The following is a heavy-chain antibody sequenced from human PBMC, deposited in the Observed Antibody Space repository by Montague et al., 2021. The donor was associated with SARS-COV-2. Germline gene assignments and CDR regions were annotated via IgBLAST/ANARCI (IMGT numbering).Heavy chain of an antibody. V-gene: IGHV4-39*01. Sequence: SETLSLTCIVSGASISSSDYYWGWIRQPPGKGLEGVGSIHYSGITHYDPSLKSRATLSVDTSKNQFPLMLRFVTAADTAVYYCARFPHGVRTSAFDIWGQGTMVTVSS. CDR2: IHYSGIT. CDR1: GASISSSDYY. D-gene: IGHD4-17*01. CDR3: ARFPHGVRTSAFDI. J-gene: IGHJ3*02.